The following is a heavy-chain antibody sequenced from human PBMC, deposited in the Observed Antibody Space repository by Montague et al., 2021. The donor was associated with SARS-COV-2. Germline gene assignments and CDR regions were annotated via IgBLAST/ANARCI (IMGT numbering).Heavy chain of an antibody. V-gene: IGHV4-59*01. J-gene: IGHJ4*02. CDR2: INYSGST. Sequence: SETLSLSCTVSGGSISSYYWSWIWKRPGKGQERIGNINYSGSTNYNPTPKSRVTITVDTSKNQFSLKLSSVTAAATAVYYCARVFPRWLQFEPYFDYWGQGTLVTVSS. CDR1: GGSISSYY. D-gene: IGHD5-24*01. CDR3: ARVFPRWLQFEPYFDY.